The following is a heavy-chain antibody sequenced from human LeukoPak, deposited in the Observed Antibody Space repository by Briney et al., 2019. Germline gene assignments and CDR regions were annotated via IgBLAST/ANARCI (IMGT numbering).Heavy chain of an antibody. V-gene: IGHV1-8*02. CDR3: ARNDYGGHDAFDI. D-gene: IGHD4-17*01. CDR2: MNPNSGNA. J-gene: IGHJ3*02. CDR1: GGTFISYA. Sequence: ASVKVSCKASGGTFISYAISWVRQAPGQGLEWMGWMNPNSGNAGFAQKFQGRVTMTRTTSISTAYMELSSLRSEDTAVYYCARNDYGGHDAFDIWGQGTMVTVSS.